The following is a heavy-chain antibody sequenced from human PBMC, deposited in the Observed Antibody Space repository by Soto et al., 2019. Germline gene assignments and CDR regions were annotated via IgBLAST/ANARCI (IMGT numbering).Heavy chain of an antibody. V-gene: IGHV1-8*01. CDR1: GFSFTRND. J-gene: IGHJ5*02. Sequence: QVLLVQSGTEVKKPGASVTVSCKASGFSFTRNDIHWVRQNPGHGLQWLGWMNTNLNATDSPNAFRGRVFMTWNPYISTAYLEVRELKYDDTAIYYWAIEVVEVRSVWLDPCGQGTLVSVSS. CDR3: AIEVVEVRSVWLDP. CDR2: MNTNLNAT. D-gene: IGHD4-4*01.